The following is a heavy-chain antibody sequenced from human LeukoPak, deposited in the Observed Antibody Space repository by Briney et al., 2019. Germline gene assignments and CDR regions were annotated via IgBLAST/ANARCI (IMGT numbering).Heavy chain of an antibody. CDR2: IYHSGST. CDR1: GYSISSGYY. D-gene: IGHD3-22*01. Sequence: SETLSLTCAVSGYSISSGYYWGWIRQPPGKGLEWIGSIYHSGSTYYNPSLKSRVTISVDTSKNQFSLKLSSVTAADTAVYYCARHGYYDSSGEAFDIWGQGTMVTVPS. CDR3: ARHGYYDSSGEAFDI. J-gene: IGHJ3*02. V-gene: IGHV4-38-2*01.